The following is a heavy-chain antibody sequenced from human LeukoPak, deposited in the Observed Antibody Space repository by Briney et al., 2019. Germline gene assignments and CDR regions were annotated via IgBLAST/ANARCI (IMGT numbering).Heavy chain of an antibody. V-gene: IGHV3-30-3*01. CDR3: ARERDVGTITQDY. J-gene: IGHJ4*02. CDR1: GFTFSSYA. D-gene: IGHD1-26*01. Sequence: GGSLRLSCAASGFTFSSYAMHWVRQAPGKGLEWVAVISYDGSNKYYADSVKGRFTISRDNAKNTLYLQMNSLRAEDTAVYYCARERDVGTITQDYWGQGTLVTVSS. CDR2: ISYDGSNK.